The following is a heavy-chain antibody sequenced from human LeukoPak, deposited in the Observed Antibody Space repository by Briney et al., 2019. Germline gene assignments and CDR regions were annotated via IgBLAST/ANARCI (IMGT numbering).Heavy chain of an antibody. CDR3: ARFLRGATNALEI. V-gene: IGHV4-38-2*02. D-gene: IGHD1-26*01. J-gene: IGHJ3*02. CDR1: GYSISSGFY. CDR2: IYYHGST. Sequence: SETLSLTCTVSGYSISSGFYWGWIRQPPGKGLEWIGSIYYHGSTYYSPSLKSRVTISVDTSKNQFSLKLSSVTAADTAVYYCARFLRGATNALEIWGQGTMVTVSS.